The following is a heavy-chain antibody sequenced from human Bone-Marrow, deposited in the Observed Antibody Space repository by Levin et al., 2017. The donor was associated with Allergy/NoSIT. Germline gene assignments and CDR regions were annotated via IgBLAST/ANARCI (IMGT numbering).Heavy chain of an antibody. CDR2: IYGSGDT. CDR3: ARLGEIVMGDSYFYGMDV. CDR1: GGSISLYY. J-gene: IGHJ6*02. V-gene: IGHV4-4*07. Sequence: PSETLSLTCTVSGGSISLYYWAWIRHAAGKGLEWIGRIYGSGDTNYNASLRSRITMSVDTSTNQFSLKLTSVTAADTAVYYCARLGEIVMGDSYFYGMDVWGQGTTVTVSS. D-gene: IGHD2-21*01.